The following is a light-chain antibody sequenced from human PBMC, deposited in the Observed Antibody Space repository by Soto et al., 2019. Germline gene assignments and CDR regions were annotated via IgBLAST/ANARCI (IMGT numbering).Light chain of an antibody. V-gene: IGKV1-5*03. Sequence: DIQMTQSPSTLSASVGDRVTITCRASQSVNSWLAWYQQKPGKAPNLLIYKASSLESGVPSRFSGSGSGTKFTLTISSLQPSYFATYYCQQYNSYSKTFGQGTKVDIK. CDR2: KAS. CDR1: QSVNSW. CDR3: QQYNSYSKT. J-gene: IGKJ1*01.